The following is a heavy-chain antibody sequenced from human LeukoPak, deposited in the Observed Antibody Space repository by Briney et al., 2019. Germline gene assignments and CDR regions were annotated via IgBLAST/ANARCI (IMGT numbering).Heavy chain of an antibody. V-gene: IGHV3-72*01. CDR2: IRNRPNGYTT. Sequence: PGGSLRLSCAASEFIFSDHYMDWVRQAPGKGLEWVGRIRNRPNGYTTEYAASAKGRFTVSRDDSKNSLYPQMNSLKTEDTALYYCALMDYDSSIDPIFDYWGQGTLVTVSS. CDR1: EFIFSDHY. J-gene: IGHJ4*02. D-gene: IGHD3-22*01. CDR3: ALMDYDSSIDPIFDY.